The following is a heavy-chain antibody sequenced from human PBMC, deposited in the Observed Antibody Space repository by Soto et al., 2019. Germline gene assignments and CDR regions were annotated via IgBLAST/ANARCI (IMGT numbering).Heavy chain of an antibody. J-gene: IGHJ6*02. CDR1: GGTFSNYA. D-gene: IGHD2-2*01. CDR3: ARVVILVPTASTHYYYHMDV. Sequence: QVQLVQSGAEVRKPGSSVTVSCKAAGGTFSNYAISWVRQAPGQGLEWMGGIIPIVGTGSYAQKFQGRVTITADEPTTTAYMELSSLRFEDTAVYYCARVVILVPTASTHYYYHMDVWGPGTTVTVSS. V-gene: IGHV1-69*01. CDR2: IIPIVGTG.